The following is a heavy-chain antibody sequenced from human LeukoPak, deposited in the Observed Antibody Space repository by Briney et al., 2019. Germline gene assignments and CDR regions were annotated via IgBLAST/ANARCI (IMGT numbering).Heavy chain of an antibody. J-gene: IGHJ6*03. CDR2: IIPIFGTA. D-gene: IGHD2-2*01. CDR3: ARGAPTIGYYYYYYMDV. Sequence: ASVKVSCKASGGTFSSYATGWVRQAPGQGLEWMGGIIPIFGTANYAQKFQGRVTITADESTSTAYMELSSLRSEDTAVYYCARGAPTIGYYYYYYMDVWGKGTTVTVSS. V-gene: IGHV1-69*13. CDR1: GGTFSSYA.